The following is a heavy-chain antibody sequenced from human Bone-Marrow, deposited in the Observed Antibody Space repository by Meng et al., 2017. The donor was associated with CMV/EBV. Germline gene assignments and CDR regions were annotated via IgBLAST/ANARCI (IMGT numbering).Heavy chain of an antibody. CDR3: AREKEGDYYDSSGYYFIDY. CDR2: IYYSGST. D-gene: IGHD3-22*01. Sequence: LRLSCTVSGGSISSGDYYWSWIRQPPGKGLEWIGYIYYSGSTYYNPSLKSRVTISVDTSKNQFSLKLSSVTAADTAVYYCAREKEGDYYDSSGYYFIDYWGQGTLVTVSS. V-gene: IGHV4-30-4*08. J-gene: IGHJ4*02. CDR1: GGSISSGDYY.